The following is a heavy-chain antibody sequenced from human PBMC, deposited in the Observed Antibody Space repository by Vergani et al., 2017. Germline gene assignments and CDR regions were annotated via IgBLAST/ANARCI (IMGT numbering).Heavy chain of an antibody. CDR1: GFTFSSYW. Sequence: EVQLVESGGGLVQPGGSLRLSCAASGFTFSSYWMHWVRQAPGKGLVWVSRINSDGSSTNYADSVKGRFTISRDNAKNTLYLQMNSLRAEDTAVYYCARAFGGYCSGGSGYYFDYWGQGTLVTVSS. CDR2: INSDGSST. J-gene: IGHJ4*02. D-gene: IGHD2-15*01. V-gene: IGHV3-74*01. CDR3: ARAFGGYCSGGSGYYFDY.